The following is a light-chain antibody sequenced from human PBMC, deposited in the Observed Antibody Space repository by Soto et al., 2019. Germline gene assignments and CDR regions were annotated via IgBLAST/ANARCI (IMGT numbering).Light chain of an antibody. Sequence: DIQMTQSPSSLSASVGDRVTITCRASQGIGKDLSWYQQQPGKVPKRLIYAASGLQTGAPSRFSGSGYGTEFSLTINSLQPEDVAIYYCLQHNSHPLTFGQGTKLVIK. CDR3: LQHNSHPLT. J-gene: IGKJ2*01. CDR1: QGIGKD. CDR2: AAS. V-gene: IGKV1-17*01.